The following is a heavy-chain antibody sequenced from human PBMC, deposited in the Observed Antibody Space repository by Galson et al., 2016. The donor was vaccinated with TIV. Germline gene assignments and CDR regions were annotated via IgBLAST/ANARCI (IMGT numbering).Heavy chain of an antibody. CDR1: GFAFSSYH. J-gene: IGHJ4*02. D-gene: IGHD2-15*01. V-gene: IGHV3-11*01. CDR3: ARESCQGVPVNADFDY. Sequence: SLRLSCAASGFAFSSYHFHWVRQAPGKGLEWVSYISSTGGAKYYADSVKGRFTISRDNAKNTLYLQMDNLRPEDTAMYYCARESCQGVPVNADFDYWGQGTLVTVAS. CDR2: ISSTGGAK.